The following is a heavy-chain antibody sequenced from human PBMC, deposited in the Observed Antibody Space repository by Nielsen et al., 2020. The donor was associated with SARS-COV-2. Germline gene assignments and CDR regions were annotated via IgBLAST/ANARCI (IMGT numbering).Heavy chain of an antibody. J-gene: IGHJ5*02. CDR1: GGSISSSSYY. CDR3: ARAGYDCWSGYSNWFDP. D-gene: IGHD3-3*01. CDR2: IYYSGST. Sequence: GSLRLSCTVSGGSISSSSYYWGWIRQPPGKGLEWIGSIYYSGSTYYNPSLKSRVTISVDTSKNQFSLKLSSVTAADTAVYYCARAGYDCWSGYSNWFDPWGQGTLVTVSS. V-gene: IGHV4-39*07.